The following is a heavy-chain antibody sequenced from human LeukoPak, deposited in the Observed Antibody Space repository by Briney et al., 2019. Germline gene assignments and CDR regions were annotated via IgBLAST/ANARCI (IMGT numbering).Heavy chain of an antibody. CDR1: GYTFTVYY. V-gene: IGHV1-2*02. J-gene: IGHJ5*02. CDR3: ARTGYSSSRSSWFDP. D-gene: IGHD6-13*01. CDR2: INPNSGGT. Sequence: ASVKVSCKASGYTFTVYYMHWVRQAPGQGLEWMGWINPNSGGTNYAQKFQGRVTMTRDTSISTAYMELSRLRSDDTAVYYCARTGYSSSRSSWFDPWGQGTLVTVSS.